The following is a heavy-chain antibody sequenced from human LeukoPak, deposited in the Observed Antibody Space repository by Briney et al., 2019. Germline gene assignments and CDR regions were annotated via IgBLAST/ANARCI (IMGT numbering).Heavy chain of an antibody. CDR3: ARAGLEVITTEERYYYYYYYYMDV. D-gene: IGHD3-22*01. CDR2: IWYDGSNK. V-gene: IGHV3-33*01. CDR1: GFTFSSYG. J-gene: IGHJ6*03. Sequence: QSGGSLRLSCAASGFTFSSYGMHWVRQAPGKGLEWVAVIWYDGSNKYYADSVKGRFTISRDNSKNTLYLQMNSLRAEDTAVYYCARAGLEVITTEERYYYYYYYYMDVWGKGTTVTVSS.